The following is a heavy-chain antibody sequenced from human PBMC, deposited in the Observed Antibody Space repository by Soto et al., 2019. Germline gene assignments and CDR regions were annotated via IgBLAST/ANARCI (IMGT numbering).Heavy chain of an antibody. Sequence: ASVKVSCKAPGYTFTSYYMHWVRQAPGQGLEWMGIINPSGGSTSYAQKFQGRVTMTRDTSTSAVYMELSSLRSEDTAVYYCARDMEHSSSWYGPYYYGMDVWGQGTTVTVSS. CDR3: ARDMEHSSSWYGPYYYGMDV. CDR1: GYTFTSYY. D-gene: IGHD6-13*01. V-gene: IGHV1-46*01. J-gene: IGHJ6*02. CDR2: INPSGGST.